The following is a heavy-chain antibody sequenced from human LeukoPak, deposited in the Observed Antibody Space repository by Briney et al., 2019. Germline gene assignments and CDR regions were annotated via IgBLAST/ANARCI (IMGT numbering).Heavy chain of an antibody. CDR3: ASRSGSFSDALDI. Sequence: PSETLSLTCTVSGGSIRSYYWGWIRRPPGQGLEWIGYIHYSESTKSNPSLKSRVTMSVDTSKNQFSLKLSSVTAADTAVYYCASRSGSFSDALDIWGQGTLVTVSS. CDR2: IHYSEST. D-gene: IGHD3-10*01. CDR1: GGSIRSYY. V-gene: IGHV4-59*08. J-gene: IGHJ3*02.